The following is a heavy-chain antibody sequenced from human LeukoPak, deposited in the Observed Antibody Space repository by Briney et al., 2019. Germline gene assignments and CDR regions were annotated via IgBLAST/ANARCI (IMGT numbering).Heavy chain of an antibody. CDR3: AASDYYGSGSYLIFDY. CDR1: GGTFSSYA. Sequence: SVKVSCKASGGTFSSYAISWVRQAPGQGLEWMGGIIPIFGTANYAQKFQGRVTITADKSTSTAYMELSSLRSEDTAVYYCAASDYYGSGSYLIFDYWGQGALVTVSS. J-gene: IGHJ4*02. V-gene: IGHV1-69*06. CDR2: IIPIFGTA. D-gene: IGHD3-10*01.